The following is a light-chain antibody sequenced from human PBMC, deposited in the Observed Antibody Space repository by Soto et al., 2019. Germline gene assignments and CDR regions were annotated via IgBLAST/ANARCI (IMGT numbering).Light chain of an antibody. V-gene: IGKV3-20*01. Sequence: EILLTQSPGTLSLSPGERATLSCRASQSVSSIYLAWYQQKPGQAPRLLIYGATSRATGIPDRFSGSGSGTDFTLTSSRLEPEDFAVYYWQQYGSSRWTFGQGAKVEI. CDR1: QSVSSIY. CDR3: QQYGSSRWT. J-gene: IGKJ1*01. CDR2: GAT.